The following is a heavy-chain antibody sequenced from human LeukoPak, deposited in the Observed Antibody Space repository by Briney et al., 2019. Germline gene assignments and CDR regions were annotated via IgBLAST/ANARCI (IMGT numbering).Heavy chain of an antibody. V-gene: IGHV4-4*02. J-gene: IGHJ4*02. CDR3: VNNGFYSLEY. CDR1: GVSISSDKW. Sequence: KPSETLSLTCAVSGVSISSDKWWSWVRQSPGKGLEWIGEINRNGRVTYNPSLESRVTISVDKSKNQLSLKLTSVTAADTAVYYCVNNGFYSLEYWGQGTLVTVSS. CDR2: INRNGRV. D-gene: IGHD3-3*01.